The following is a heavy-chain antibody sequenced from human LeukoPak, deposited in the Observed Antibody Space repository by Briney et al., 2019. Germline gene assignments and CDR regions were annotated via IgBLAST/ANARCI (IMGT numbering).Heavy chain of an antibody. J-gene: IGHJ4*02. CDR2: IYYSGST. D-gene: IGHD3/OR15-3a*01. V-gene: IGHV4-59*01. Sequence: SETLSLTCTVSGGSISSYYWSWIRQPPGKGLEWIGYIYYSGSTNYNPSLKSRVAISLDTSKNQFSLRLSSVTAADTAIYYCARGRPDFWTNFYTYFLDSWGQGTLVTVSS. CDR1: GGSISSYY. CDR3: ARGRPDFWTNFYTYFLDS.